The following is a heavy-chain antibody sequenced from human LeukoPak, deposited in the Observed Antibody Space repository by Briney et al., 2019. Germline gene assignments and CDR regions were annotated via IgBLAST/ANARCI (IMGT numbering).Heavy chain of an antibody. CDR1: GASISSYY. J-gene: IGHJ3*02. Sequence: SETLSLTCTVSGASISSYYWNWIRQPPGKGLEWIGYIYYTGSTNYNPSLKSRVTISVDTSKNQFSLRLSSVTAADTAVYYCASLGIWGQGTMVTVSS. CDR2: IYYTGST. V-gene: IGHV4-59*01. CDR3: ASLGI.